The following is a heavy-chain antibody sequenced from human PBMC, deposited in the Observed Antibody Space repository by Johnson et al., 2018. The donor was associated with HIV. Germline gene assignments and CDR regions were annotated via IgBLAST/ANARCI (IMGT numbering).Heavy chain of an antibody. V-gene: IGHV3-74*01. D-gene: IGHD4-11*01. CDR1: GFTVSSNY. CDR3: AKETRDSRSAFDI. CDR2: INSDGSST. Sequence: VQLVESGGGLVQPGGSLRLSCAASGFTVSSNYMSWVRQAPGKGLVWVSRINSDGSSTSYADSVKGRFTISRDTSKKSVFLQMNSLRPEDTAVYYCAKETRDSRSAFDIWGQGTMVTVSS. J-gene: IGHJ3*02.